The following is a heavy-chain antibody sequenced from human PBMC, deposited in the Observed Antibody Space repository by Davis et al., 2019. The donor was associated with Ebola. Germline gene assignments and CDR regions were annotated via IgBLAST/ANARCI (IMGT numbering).Heavy chain of an antibody. V-gene: IGHV3-23*01. Sequence: PGGSLRLSCAASGFTFSSYWMSWVRQAPGKGLEWVSAISGSGGSTYYADSVKGRFTISRDNAKNSLYLQMNSLRAEDTAVYYCAKINVVVTAMRFDYWGQGTLVTVSS. CDR2: ISGSGGST. J-gene: IGHJ4*02. CDR1: GFTFSSYW. CDR3: AKINVVVTAMRFDY. D-gene: IGHD2-21*02.